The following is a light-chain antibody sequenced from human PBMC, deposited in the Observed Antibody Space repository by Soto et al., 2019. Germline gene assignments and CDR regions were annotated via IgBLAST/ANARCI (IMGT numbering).Light chain of an antibody. CDR1: QSVSTN. Sequence: EIVLTQSPATLSVSPGERATLSCRVSQSVSTNLAWYQQKPGQAPGLLIYGASTRATGIPARFSGSGSGTEFTLTISSLQSEDFAVYYGQQYNNWLSFGGGTKVEIK. V-gene: IGKV3-15*01. J-gene: IGKJ4*01. CDR3: QQYNNWLS. CDR2: GAS.